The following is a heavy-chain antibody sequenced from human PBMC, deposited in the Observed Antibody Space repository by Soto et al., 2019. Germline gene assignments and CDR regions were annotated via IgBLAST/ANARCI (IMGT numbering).Heavy chain of an antibody. CDR3: ARGDSNYGLAY. D-gene: IGHD4-4*01. J-gene: IGHJ4*02. Sequence: SETLSLTCAVSGGSISSSNYWSWIRQPPGKGLEWIGEINHSGSTNYNPSLKSRVTISVDTSKNQFSLRLSSVTAADTAVYYCARGDSNYGLAYWGQGTLVTVSS. CDR1: GGSISSSNY. V-gene: IGHV4-4*02. CDR2: INHSGST.